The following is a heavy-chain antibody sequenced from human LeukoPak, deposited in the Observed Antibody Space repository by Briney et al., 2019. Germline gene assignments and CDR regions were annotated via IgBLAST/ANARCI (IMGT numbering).Heavy chain of an antibody. CDR2: IKHSGST. D-gene: IGHD3-10*01. V-gene: IGHV4-34*01. CDR3: ARSATMVRGYDY. J-gene: IGHJ4*02. CDR1: GGSFSGYY. Sequence: SETLSLTCAVYGGSFSGYYWSWIRQPPGKGLEWIGEIKHSGSTNYNPSLKSRVTISVDTSKNQFSLKLSSVTAADTAVYYCARSATMVRGYDYWGQGTLVTVSS.